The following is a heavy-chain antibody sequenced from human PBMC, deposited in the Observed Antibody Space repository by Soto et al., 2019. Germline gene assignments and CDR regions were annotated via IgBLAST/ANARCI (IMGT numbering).Heavy chain of an antibody. Sequence: QVQLVESGGGVVQPGRSLRLSCAASGFTFSGYGMHWVRQAPGKGLDWVAAISNDASTKHYADSVKGRFTISRDNSKNTLDLQMNSLSAEDTAVYYCAKVRVSEHSSGWPQGHWGQGTLVTVSS. V-gene: IGHV3-30*18. CDR3: AKVRVSEHSSGWPQGH. J-gene: IGHJ4*02. CDR2: ISNDASTK. D-gene: IGHD6-19*01. CDR1: GFTFSGYG.